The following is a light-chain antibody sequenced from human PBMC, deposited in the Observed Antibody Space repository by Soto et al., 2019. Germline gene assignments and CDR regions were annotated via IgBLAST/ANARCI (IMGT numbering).Light chain of an antibody. CDR1: QGIRSY. CDR2: AAS. V-gene: IGKV1-9*01. J-gene: IGKJ4*01. CDR3: RQHNSYTLT. Sequence: DILLTQSQSFLSGSIGNRATITWGASQGIRSYLAWYQQKTGQAPKLLIYAASTLQSGVPSRLSGSGSGTDFTLTISSLQPEDFATYYCRQHNSYTLTFGGGTQVDIK.